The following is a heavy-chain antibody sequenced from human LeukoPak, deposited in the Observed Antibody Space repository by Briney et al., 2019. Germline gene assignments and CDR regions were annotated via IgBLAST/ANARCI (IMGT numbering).Heavy chain of an antibody. CDR1: GFTFSSHA. V-gene: IGHV3-30*04. CDR2: ISYDGSNK. CDR3: ARVGTSSLRDWFDP. Sequence: GGSLRLSCAASGFTFSSHAMNWVRQAPGKGLEWVAVISYDGSNKYYVDSVKGRFTISRDNSKNTLYLQMNSLRAEDTAVYYCARVGTSSLRDWFDPWGQGTLVTVSS. D-gene: IGHD2-8*01. J-gene: IGHJ5*02.